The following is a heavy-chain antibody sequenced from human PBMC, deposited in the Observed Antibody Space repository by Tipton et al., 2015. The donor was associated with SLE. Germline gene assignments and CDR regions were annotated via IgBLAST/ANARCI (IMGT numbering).Heavy chain of an antibody. D-gene: IGHD3-16*02. CDR1: GGSISSSSYY. Sequence: TLSLTCTVSGGSISSSSYYWGWIRQPPGKGLEWIGSIYYSGSTYYNPSLKSRVTISVDTCKNQFSLKLSSVTAADTAVYYCARGLWGGSYRQYYFDYWGQGTLVTVSS. V-gene: IGHV4-39*07. J-gene: IGHJ4*02. CDR2: IYYSGST. CDR3: ARGLWGGSYRQYYFDY.